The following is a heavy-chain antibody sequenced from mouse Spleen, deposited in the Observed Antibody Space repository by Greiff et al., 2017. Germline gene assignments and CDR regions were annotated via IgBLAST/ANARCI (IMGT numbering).Heavy chain of an antibody. CDR2: ISTYYGDA. V-gene: IGHV1S137*01. CDR1: GYTFTDYA. D-gene: IGHD1-1*02. J-gene: IGHJ2*01. CDR3: ARRWLPYYAMDY. Sequence: VQLQQSGAELVRPGVSVKISCKGSGYTFTDYAMHWVKQSHAKSLEWIGVISTYYGDASYNQKFKGKATMTVDKSSSTAYMELARLTSEDSAIYYCARRWLPYYAMDYWGQGTTLTVSS.